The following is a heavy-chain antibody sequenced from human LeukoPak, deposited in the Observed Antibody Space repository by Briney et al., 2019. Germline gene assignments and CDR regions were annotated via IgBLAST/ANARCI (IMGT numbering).Heavy chain of an antibody. J-gene: IGHJ4*02. Sequence: SGPTLVKPTQTLTLTCTFSGFSLSTSGVGVGWSRQRPGKALEWLTLIYRDDDKRYSPSLKSRLTITKDTSKNQLVLTMTNMDPVDTATYYCAHSRGYSSGWYTKPYYFDYWGQGTLVTVSS. CDR1: GFSLSTSGVG. CDR3: AHSRGYSSGWYTKPYYFDY. D-gene: IGHD6-19*01. V-gene: IGHV2-5*02. CDR2: IYRDDDK.